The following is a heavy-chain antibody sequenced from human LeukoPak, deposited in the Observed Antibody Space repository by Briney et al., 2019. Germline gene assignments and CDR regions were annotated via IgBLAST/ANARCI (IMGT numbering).Heavy chain of an antibody. D-gene: IGHD2/OR15-2a*01. CDR2: INHSGST. V-gene: IGHV4-34*01. J-gene: IGHJ4*02. CDR1: GGSFSGYY. Sequence: SETLSLTCAVYGGSFSGYYWSWIRQPPGKGLEWIGEINHSGSTNYNPSLKSRVTISVDTSKNQFSLKLSSVTAADTAVYYCARGDTVRRQGPLSYWGQGTLVTVSS. CDR3: ARGDTVRRQGPLSY.